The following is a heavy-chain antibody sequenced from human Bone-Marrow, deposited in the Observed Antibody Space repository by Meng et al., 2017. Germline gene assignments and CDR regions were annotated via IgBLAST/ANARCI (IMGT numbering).Heavy chain of an antibody. V-gene: IGHV4-39*07. CDR2: IYHSGST. CDR1: GGSISSGGYY. D-gene: IGHD4-17*01. Sequence: SETLSLTCTVSGGSISSGGYYWSWIRQPPGKGLEWIGSIYHSGSTYYNPSLKSRVTISVDTSKNQFSLKLSSVTAADTAVYYCASRPYGDYYFDYWGQGTLVTVSS. J-gene: IGHJ4*02. CDR3: ASRPYGDYYFDY.